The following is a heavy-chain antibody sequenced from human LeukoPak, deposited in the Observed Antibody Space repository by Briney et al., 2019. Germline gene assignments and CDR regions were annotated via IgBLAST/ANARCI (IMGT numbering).Heavy chain of an antibody. J-gene: IGHJ4*02. CDR3: AGDPQRCSGGNCYRFDY. V-gene: IGHV3-30-3*01. CDR1: GFTFRTYA. CDR2: ISSDGTNK. D-gene: IGHD2-15*01. Sequence: GGSLRLSCVASGFTFRTYAMHWVRQAPGKGLEWIIVISSDGTNKYYADSVKGRFTVSRDNSKNTLYLQMNSLRSDDTAVYYCAGDPQRCSGGNCYRFDYWGPGTLVTVSS.